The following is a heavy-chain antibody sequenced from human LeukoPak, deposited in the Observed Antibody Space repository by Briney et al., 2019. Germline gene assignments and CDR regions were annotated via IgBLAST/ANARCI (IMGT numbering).Heavy chain of an antibody. D-gene: IGHD2-2*01. CDR3: ASRYCSSTSCYDYYGMDV. J-gene: IGHJ6*02. CDR2: IIPIFGTA. V-gene: IGHV1-69*13. Sequence: ASVKVSCKASGGTFSSYAISWVRQAPGQGLEWMGGIIPIFGTANYAQKFQGRVTITADESTSTAYVELSSLRSEDTAVYYCASRYCSSTSCYDYYGMDVWGQGTTVTVSS. CDR1: GGTFSSYA.